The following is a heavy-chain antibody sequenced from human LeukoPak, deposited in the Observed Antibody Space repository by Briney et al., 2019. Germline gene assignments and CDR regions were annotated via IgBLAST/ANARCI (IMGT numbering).Heavy chain of an antibody. CDR2: ISGSGGST. J-gene: IGHJ4*02. D-gene: IGHD3-10*01. CDR3: AKVGGYYGSGSYYPY. CDR1: GFTFSSYG. Sequence: PGGTLRLSCAASGFTFSSYGMSWVRQAPGKGVEWVSAISGSGGSTYYAASVKGRFTISRDNSKNKLSLQMNSLRAEDTAVYYCAKVGGYYGSGSYYPYWGQGTLVTVSS. V-gene: IGHV3-23*01.